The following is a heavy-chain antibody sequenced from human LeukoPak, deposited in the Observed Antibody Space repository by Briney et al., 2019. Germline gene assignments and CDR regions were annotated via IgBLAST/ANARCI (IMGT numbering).Heavy chain of an antibody. Sequence: GGSLRLSCAAPGFTFSSYAMSWVRQAPGKGLEWVSAISGSGGSTYYADSVKGRFTISRDNSKNTLYLQMNSLRAEDTAVYYCAKDPSKYSSGWYWIDYWGQGTLVTVSS. CDR2: ISGSGGST. CDR1: GFTFSSYA. J-gene: IGHJ4*02. D-gene: IGHD6-19*01. CDR3: AKDPSKYSSGWYWIDY. V-gene: IGHV3-23*01.